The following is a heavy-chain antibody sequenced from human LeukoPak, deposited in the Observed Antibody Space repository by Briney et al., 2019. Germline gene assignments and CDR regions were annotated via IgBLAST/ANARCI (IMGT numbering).Heavy chain of an antibody. J-gene: IGHJ4*02. CDR3: ARAPHFFDTSGSRCYFDY. D-gene: IGHD3-22*01. CDR1: GGSFSGYY. Sequence: SETLSLTCTVYGGSFSGYYWSWIRQPPGKGLEWIGEINHSGSTNYNPSLKSRVTISVDTSKNQFSLKLSSVTAADTAVCYCARAPHFFDTSGSRCYFDYWGQGALVTVSS. CDR2: INHSGST. V-gene: IGHV4-34*01.